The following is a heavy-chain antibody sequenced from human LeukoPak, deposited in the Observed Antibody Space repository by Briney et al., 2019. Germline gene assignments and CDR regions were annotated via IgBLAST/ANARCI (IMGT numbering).Heavy chain of an antibody. D-gene: IGHD3-10*01. CDR2: ISWNGVST. CDR1: GFTFDDYS. Sequence: GGSLRLSCAASGFTFDDYSMNWVRQAPGKGLEWVFLISWNGVSTYYAGSLKGRFTISRDNSKNSLYLQMNSLRTEDTALYYCAKERGNSGYFDYWGQGTLVTVSS. V-gene: IGHV3-43*01. J-gene: IGHJ4*02. CDR3: AKERGNSGYFDY.